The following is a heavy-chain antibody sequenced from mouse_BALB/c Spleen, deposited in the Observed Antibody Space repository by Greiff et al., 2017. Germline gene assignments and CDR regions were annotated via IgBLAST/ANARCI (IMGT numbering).Heavy chain of an antibody. CDR1: GYTFTSYW. D-gene: IGHD2-4*01. J-gene: IGHJ4*01. V-gene: IGHV1-5*01. CDR3: ARYEGLRGAMDY. Sequence: VQLQQSGTVLARPGASVKMSCKASGYTFTSYWMHWVKQRPGQGLEWIGAIYPGNSDTSYNQKFKGKAKLTAVTSTSTAYMELSSLTNEDSAVYYCARYEGLRGAMDYWGQGTSVTVSS. CDR2: IYPGNSDT.